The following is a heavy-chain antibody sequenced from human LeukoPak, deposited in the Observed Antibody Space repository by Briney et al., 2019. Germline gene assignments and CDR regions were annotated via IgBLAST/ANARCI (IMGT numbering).Heavy chain of an antibody. D-gene: IGHD6-13*01. J-gene: IGHJ4*02. CDR2: IYYSGST. V-gene: IGHV4-30-4*01. CDR1: GGSISSGDYY. CDR3: ARGSIAAAGTLGN. Sequence: PSQTLSLTCTVSGGSISSGDYYWSWIRQPPGKGLEWIGYIYYSGSTYYNPSLKSRVTIPVDTSKNQFSLKLSSVTAADTAVYYCARGSIAAAGTLGNWGQGTLVTVSS.